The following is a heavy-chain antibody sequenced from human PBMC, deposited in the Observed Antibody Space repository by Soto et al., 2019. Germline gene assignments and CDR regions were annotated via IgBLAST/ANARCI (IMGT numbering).Heavy chain of an antibody. CDR2: ISAYNGNT. J-gene: IGHJ5*02. Sequence: QVQLVQSGAEVKKPGASVKVSCKASGYTFTSYGISWVRQAPGQGLEWMGWISAYNGNTNYAQKLQGRVTMTTDTSTSTACMELRSLRSDDTAVSYCARELGYSSGWYWFDPWGQGTLVTVSS. CDR1: GYTFTSYG. D-gene: IGHD6-19*01. CDR3: ARELGYSSGWYWFDP. V-gene: IGHV1-18*01.